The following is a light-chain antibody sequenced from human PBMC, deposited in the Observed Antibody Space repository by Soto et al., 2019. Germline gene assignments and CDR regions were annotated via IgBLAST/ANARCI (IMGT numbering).Light chain of an antibody. CDR3: QQYNSYPWT. CDR1: QSISSW. V-gene: IGKV1-5*01. Sequence: DIQMTQSPYTLSASVGARVTMTCRASQSISSWLAWYQQKPGKAPKLLIYDASSLESGVPSRFSGSGSGTEFILTISSLQPDDLATYYCQQYNSYPWTFGQGTKVDI. J-gene: IGKJ1*01. CDR2: DAS.